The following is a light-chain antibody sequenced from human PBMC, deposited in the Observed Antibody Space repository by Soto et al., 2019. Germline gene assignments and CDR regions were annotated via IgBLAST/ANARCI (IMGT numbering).Light chain of an antibody. V-gene: IGLV2-23*01. J-gene: IGLJ1*01. CDR3: CSYAGSSTPYV. Sequence: QSVLTQPASVSGSPGQSITVSCTGASSDVGSYDLVSWYQKHPGKAPKLMIYEGNKRPSGVSNRFSGSKSGNTASLTISGLHTEDEADYYCCSYAGSSTPYVFGTGTKLTVL. CDR2: EGN. CDR1: SSDVGSYDL.